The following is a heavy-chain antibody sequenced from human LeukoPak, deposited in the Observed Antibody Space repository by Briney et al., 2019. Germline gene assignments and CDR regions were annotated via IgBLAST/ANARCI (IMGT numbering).Heavy chain of an antibody. Sequence: SETLSLTCSVSGYSISTSNYWAWIRQPPGRGLEWIGHIYYSGGIYYNPSLKSRVTMSVDTSKNQFSLKLNSVTAADTAVYYCGRPNPDSSGYYGSFDPWGQGILVTVSS. CDR1: GYSISTSNY. D-gene: IGHD3-22*01. J-gene: IGHJ5*02. CDR2: IYYSGGI. CDR3: GRPNPDSSGYYGSFDP. V-gene: IGHV4-28*05.